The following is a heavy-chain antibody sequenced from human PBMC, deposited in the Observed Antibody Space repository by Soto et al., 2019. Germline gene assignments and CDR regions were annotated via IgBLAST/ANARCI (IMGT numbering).Heavy chain of an antibody. V-gene: IGHV3-23*01. Sequence: GGSLRLSCAASGFTFSSYAMSWVRQAPGKGLEWVSAISGSGDDTYYADSVKGRFTISRDNSRNTVYVQMNSLRAEDTALCYCAKADESRSNSLLFDYWGQGSLVTVSS. CDR2: ISGSGDDT. CDR1: GFTFSSYA. CDR3: AKADESRSNSLLFDY. D-gene: IGHD7-27*01. J-gene: IGHJ4*02.